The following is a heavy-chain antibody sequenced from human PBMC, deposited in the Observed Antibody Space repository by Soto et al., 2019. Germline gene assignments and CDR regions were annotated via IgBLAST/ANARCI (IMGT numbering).Heavy chain of an antibody. Sequence: EVQLLESGGGLVHPGGSLRLSCAASGFTFSSYAMSWVRQAPGKGLEWVSGISNSGGNTYHADAVKGRLTISRDNAKNTLYLQMNSLRAEDTAVYYCAKDYHATIAVAVHFDYWGQGTLVTVSS. D-gene: IGHD6-19*01. V-gene: IGHV3-23*01. CDR3: AKDYHATIAVAVHFDY. CDR1: GFTFSSYA. CDR2: ISNSGGNT. J-gene: IGHJ4*02.